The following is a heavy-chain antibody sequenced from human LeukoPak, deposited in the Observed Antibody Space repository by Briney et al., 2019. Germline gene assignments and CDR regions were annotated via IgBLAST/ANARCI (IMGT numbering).Heavy chain of an antibody. CDR1: GFTFDDYA. CDR2: ISWNSGSI. Sequence: GGSLRLSCAASGFTFDDYAMHWVRQAPGKGLEWVSGISWNSGSIGYADSVKGRFTISRDNAKNSLYLQMSSLRAEDTALYYCAKGGLPAEYSSSSEGYYFDYWGQGTLVTVSS. D-gene: IGHD6-6*01. J-gene: IGHJ4*02. V-gene: IGHV3-9*01. CDR3: AKGGLPAEYSSSSEGYYFDY.